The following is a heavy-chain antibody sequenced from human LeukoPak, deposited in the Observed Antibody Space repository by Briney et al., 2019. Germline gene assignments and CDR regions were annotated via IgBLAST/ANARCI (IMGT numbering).Heavy chain of an antibody. D-gene: IGHD2-2*01. CDR3: AKGPPNGLRSTSYHP. CDR2: ISGSGGST. J-gene: IGHJ5*02. CDR1: GFTFTSSA. Sequence: PGGSLRLSCAASGFTFTSSAMHWVRQAPGKGLEWVSAISGSGGSTYYADSVKGRFTISRDNSKNTLYLQMNSLRAEDAAVYYCAKGPPNGLRSTSYHPWGQGTLVTVSS. V-gene: IGHV3-23*01.